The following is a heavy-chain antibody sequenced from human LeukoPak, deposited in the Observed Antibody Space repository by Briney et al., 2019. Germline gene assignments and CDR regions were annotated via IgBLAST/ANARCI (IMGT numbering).Heavy chain of an antibody. CDR3: ASSGYDWAFDY. J-gene: IGHJ4*02. CDR1: GGSIRSSYYY. Sequence: PSETLSLTCTVSGGSIRSSYYYWGWIRQPPGKGLEWIGSIYDSGSTYYNPSLKSRVTISVDTSKNQFSLKLNSVTAADTAVYYCASSGYDWAFDYWGQGTLVTVSS. CDR2: IYDSGST. D-gene: IGHD5-12*01. V-gene: IGHV4-39*01.